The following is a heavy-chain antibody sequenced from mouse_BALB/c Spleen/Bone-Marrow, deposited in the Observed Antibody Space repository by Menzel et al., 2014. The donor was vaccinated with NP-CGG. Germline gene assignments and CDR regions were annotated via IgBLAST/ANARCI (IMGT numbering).Heavy chain of an antibody. CDR1: GFTFSDFY. V-gene: IGHV7-1*02. CDR2: SRNKAKHYTT. D-gene: IGHD2-10*02. J-gene: IGHJ3*01. Sequence: EVMLVESGGGLVQPGDSLRLSCATSGFTFSDFYMEWVRQPPGKRLEWIAASRNKAKHYTTEYSASAKGRFIVSRDTSQSILYLQMNALRAEDTAIYYCARDVGYGNYFVYWGQGTLVTVSA. CDR3: ARDVGYGNYFVY.